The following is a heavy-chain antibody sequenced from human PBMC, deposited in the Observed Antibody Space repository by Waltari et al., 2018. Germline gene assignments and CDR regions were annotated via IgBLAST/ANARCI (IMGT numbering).Heavy chain of an antibody. CDR2: IYYSGST. J-gene: IGHJ5*02. V-gene: IGHV4-59*01. CDR3: ARGHSSGWYGRWFDP. D-gene: IGHD6-19*01. CDR1: GGSISSYY. Sequence: QVQLQESGPGLVKPSETLSLTCTVSGGSISSYYWSWIRQPPRKGLEWIGYIYYSGSTNYNPSLKSRVTISVDTSKNQFSLKLSSVTAADTAVYYCARGHSSGWYGRWFDPWGQGTLVTVSS.